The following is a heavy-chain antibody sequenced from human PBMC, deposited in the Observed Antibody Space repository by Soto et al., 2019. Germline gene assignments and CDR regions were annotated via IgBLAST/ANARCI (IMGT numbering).Heavy chain of an antibody. V-gene: IGHV4-31*03. J-gene: IGHJ4*02. Sequence: SETLSLTCTVSGGSISSGGYYWSWIRQHPGKGLEWIGYIYYSGSTYYNPSLKSRVTISVDTSKNQFSLKLSSVTAADTAVYYCARNYDFWSGYDYWGQGTLVTVSS. CDR2: IYYSGST. CDR3: ARNYDFWSGYDY. CDR1: GGSISSGGYY. D-gene: IGHD3-3*01.